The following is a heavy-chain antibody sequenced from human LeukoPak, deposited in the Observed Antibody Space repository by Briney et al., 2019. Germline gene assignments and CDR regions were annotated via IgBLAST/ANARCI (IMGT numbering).Heavy chain of an antibody. CDR2: IYSGGST. D-gene: IGHD5/OR15-5a*01. Sequence: GGSLRLSCAASGFTVSSNYMSWVRQAPGKGLEWVSVIYSGGSTYYADSVKGRFTISRDNSKNTLYLQMNSLRAEDTAVYYCVTSTTRYYYYGMDVWGQGTTVTVSS. V-gene: IGHV3-53*01. CDR3: VTSTTRYYYYGMDV. CDR1: GFTVSSNY. J-gene: IGHJ6*02.